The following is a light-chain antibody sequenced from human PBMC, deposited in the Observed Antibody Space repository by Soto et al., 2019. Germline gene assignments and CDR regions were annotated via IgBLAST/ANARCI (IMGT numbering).Light chain of an antibody. CDR2: GNN. V-gene: IGLV1-40*01. J-gene: IGLJ2*01. Sequence: QSVLTQPPSVSGAPGQRVTISCTGSSSNIGAGYDVHWYQQFPGTAPKLLIYGNNLRPSGVPDRFSGSKSGSSASLAITGLQADDEADYYCQSYDSSLSGAVFGGGTKLTVL. CDR3: QSYDSSLSGAV. CDR1: SSNIGAGYD.